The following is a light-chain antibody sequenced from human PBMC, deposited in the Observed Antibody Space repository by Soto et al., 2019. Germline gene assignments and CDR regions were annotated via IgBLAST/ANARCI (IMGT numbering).Light chain of an antibody. Sequence: EIVLTQSPATLSLSPGERVTLSCRASQSVSSSYLAWYQQKPGQAPRLLIYGASSRATGIPDRFSGSGSGTDFTLTISRLEPADFAVYYCQQYGSSQYTFGQGTKLEIK. J-gene: IGKJ2*01. CDR2: GAS. V-gene: IGKV3-20*01. CDR3: QQYGSSQYT. CDR1: QSVSSSY.